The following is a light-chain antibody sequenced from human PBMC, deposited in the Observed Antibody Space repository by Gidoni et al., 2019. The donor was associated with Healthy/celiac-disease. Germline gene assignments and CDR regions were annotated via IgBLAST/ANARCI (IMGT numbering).Light chain of an antibody. Sequence: EIVLTLSPGTLSLSPGERATLSCRASQSVSSSYLAWYQQKPGQAPRLLIYGASSRATGIPDRFSGSGSGTDFTLTISRLEPEDFAVYYCQQYGSSPPWTFGQXTKVEIK. CDR2: GAS. CDR1: QSVSSSY. V-gene: IGKV3-20*01. J-gene: IGKJ1*01. CDR3: QQYGSSPPWT.